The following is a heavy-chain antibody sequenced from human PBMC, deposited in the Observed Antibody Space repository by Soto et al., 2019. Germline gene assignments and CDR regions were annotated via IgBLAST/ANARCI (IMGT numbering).Heavy chain of an antibody. J-gene: IGHJ6*03. Sequence: ASVKVSCKASGYTFTSYYMHWVRQAPGQGLEWMGIINPSGGSTSYAQKFQGRVTMTRDTSTSTVYMELSSLRSEDTAVYYCARGPGCTNGVCYTRGGYYYYYMEVWGKGTTVTVSS. CDR2: INPSGGST. CDR1: GYTFTSYY. V-gene: IGHV1-46*03. CDR3: ARGPGCTNGVCYTRGGYYYYYMEV. D-gene: IGHD2-8*01.